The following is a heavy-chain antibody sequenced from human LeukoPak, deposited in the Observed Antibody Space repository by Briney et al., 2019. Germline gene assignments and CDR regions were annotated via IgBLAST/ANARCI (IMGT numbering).Heavy chain of an antibody. CDR2: IIPIFGTA. CDR1: GGTFSSYA. J-gene: IGHJ5*02. CDR3: ARDVRILLYGSGSYYSPPWFDP. Sequence: SVKVSCKASGGTFSSYAISWVRQAPGQGLEWMGGIIPIFGTANYAQKFQGRVTITTDESTSTAYMELSSLRSEDTAVYYCARDVRILLYGSGSYYSPPWFDPWGQGTPVTVSS. V-gene: IGHV1-69*05. D-gene: IGHD3-10*01.